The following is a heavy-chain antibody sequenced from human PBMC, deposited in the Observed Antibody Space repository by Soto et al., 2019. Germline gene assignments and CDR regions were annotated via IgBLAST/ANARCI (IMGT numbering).Heavy chain of an antibody. Sequence: ASVKVSCRASGYTFTGYYMHWVRQAPGQGREWMGCIKPNSGGTNYAQTFQARDTMTRDTSISTASMELSRLRSDDTAVYYCVVDISTAFDLASLVDRKNVFDYCGQGPLVAVSS. CDR3: VVDISTAFDLASLVDRKNVFDY. V-gene: IGHV1-2*02. D-gene: IGHD3-9*01. CDR2: IKPNSGGT. J-gene: IGHJ4*02. CDR1: GYTFTGYY.